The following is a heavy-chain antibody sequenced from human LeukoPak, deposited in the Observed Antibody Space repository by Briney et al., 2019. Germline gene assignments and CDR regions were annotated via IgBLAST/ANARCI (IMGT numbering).Heavy chain of an antibody. Sequence: SVKVSCKASGGTFSSYAISWVRQAPGQGLEWMGGIIPIFGTANYAQKFQGRVTITADKSTSTAYMELSSLRSEDTAVYYCATTPVLLWFGELSHFDYWGQGTLVTVSS. CDR3: ATTPVLLWFGELSHFDY. D-gene: IGHD3-10*01. J-gene: IGHJ4*02. CDR2: IIPIFGTA. V-gene: IGHV1-69*06. CDR1: GGTFSSYA.